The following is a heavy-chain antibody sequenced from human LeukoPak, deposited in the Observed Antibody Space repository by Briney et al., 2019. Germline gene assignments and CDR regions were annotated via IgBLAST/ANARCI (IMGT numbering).Heavy chain of an antibody. CDR2: ISRSMGYI. V-gene: IGHV3-21*01. Sequence: GGSLRLSCAASGFTFSSYSMNWVRQAPGKGLEWVSSISRSMGYIYYAESVKGRFTISRDNAKNSLYLQMNSLRAEDTAVYYCARDEGGYDFWSGYLSYYYMDVWGKGTTVTVSS. D-gene: IGHD3-3*01. J-gene: IGHJ6*03. CDR1: GFTFSSYS. CDR3: ARDEGGYDFWSGYLSYYYMDV.